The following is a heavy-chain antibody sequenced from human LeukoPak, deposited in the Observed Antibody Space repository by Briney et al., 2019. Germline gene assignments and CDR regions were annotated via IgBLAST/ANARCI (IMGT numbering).Heavy chain of an antibody. V-gene: IGHV1-2*02. CDR3: ARDAGDPLTYSFDY. D-gene: IGHD3-9*01. CDR1: GYTFTDYY. Sequence: ASVKVSCKASGYTFTDYYMHWVRQAPGQGLEWMGWINPNSGDTVYAQKFQGRVTMTRDTSITTAYMDLSRLRSDDTAVYYCARDAGDPLTYSFDYWGRGTLVTVSS. CDR2: INPNSGDT. J-gene: IGHJ4*02.